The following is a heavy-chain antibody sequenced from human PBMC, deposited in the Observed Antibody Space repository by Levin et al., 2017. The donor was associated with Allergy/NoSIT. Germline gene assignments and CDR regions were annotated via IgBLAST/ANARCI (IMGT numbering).Heavy chain of an antibody. V-gene: IGHV4-39*01. CDR2: IYYSGTT. J-gene: IGHJ4*02. Sequence: SETLSLTCTVSGGSFITSSYFWAWIRQPPGKGLEWLGSIYYSGTTYYNSSLKSRLTISIDTSTTLFSLMLRSVTAADTAVYYCARHTALLWFGELVFDSWGQGNLVAVSS. CDR3: ARHTALLWFGELVFDS. D-gene: IGHD3-10*01. CDR1: GGSFITSSYF.